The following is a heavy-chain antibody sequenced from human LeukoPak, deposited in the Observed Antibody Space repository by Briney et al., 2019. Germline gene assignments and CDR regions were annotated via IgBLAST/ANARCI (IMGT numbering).Heavy chain of an antibody. J-gene: IGHJ4*02. Sequence: ASVKVSCKASGGTFSSYSMTWVRQAPGKGLEWVSTISGSGGSTYYADSVKGRFTISRDNSKNALFLQMNSLRAEDTAVYYCAKGERREWLAHYFDYWGQGTLVTVSS. CDR1: GGTFSSYS. CDR2: ISGSGGST. V-gene: IGHV3-23*01. D-gene: IGHD6-19*01. CDR3: AKGERREWLAHYFDY.